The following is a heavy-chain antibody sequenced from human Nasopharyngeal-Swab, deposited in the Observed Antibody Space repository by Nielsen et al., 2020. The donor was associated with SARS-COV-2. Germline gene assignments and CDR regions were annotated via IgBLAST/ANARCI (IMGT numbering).Heavy chain of an antibody. CDR2: INHSGST. J-gene: IGHJ6*02. Sequence: PGKGLEWIGEINHSGSTNYNPSLKRRVTISVDTSKNQFSLKLSSVTAADTAVYYCARDRGIFQYYYYGMDVWGQGTTVTVSS. D-gene: IGHD3-10*01. V-gene: IGHV4-34*01. CDR3: ARDRGIFQYYYYGMDV.